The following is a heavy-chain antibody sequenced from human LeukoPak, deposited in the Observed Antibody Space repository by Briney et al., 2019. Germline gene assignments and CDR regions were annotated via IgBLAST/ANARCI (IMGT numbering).Heavy chain of an antibody. CDR3: ARLGDGYNYFDY. CDR2: MSYDGSNK. CDR1: GFTFSSYA. V-gene: IGHV3-30*14. Sequence: GGSLRLSCAASGFTFSSYAMHWVRQAPGKGLEWVAVMSYDGSNKYYTDSVKGRFTISRDNSKNTLYLQMNSLRADDTAVYYCARLGDGYNYFDYWGQGTLVTVSS. D-gene: IGHD5-24*01. J-gene: IGHJ4*02.